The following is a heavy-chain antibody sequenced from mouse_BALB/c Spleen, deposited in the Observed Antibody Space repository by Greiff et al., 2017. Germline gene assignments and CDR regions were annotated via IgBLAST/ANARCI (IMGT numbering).Heavy chain of an antibody. CDR3: TRSTATDAMDY. D-gene: IGHD1-2*01. Sequence: QVQLKQSGAELVRPGASVTLSCKASGYTFTDYEMHWVKQTPVHGLEWIGAIDPETGGTAYNQKFKGKATLTADKSSSTAYMELRSLTSEDSAVYYCTRSTATDAMDYWGQGTSVTVSS. V-gene: IGHV1-15*01. J-gene: IGHJ4*01. CDR2: IDPETGGT. CDR1: GYTFTDYE.